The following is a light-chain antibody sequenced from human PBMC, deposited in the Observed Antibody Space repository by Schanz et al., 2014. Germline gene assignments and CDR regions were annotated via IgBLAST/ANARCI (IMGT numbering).Light chain of an antibody. Sequence: EIVLTQSPGTLSLSPGERATLSCRASQSVSSSYLAWYQQKPGQAPRLLIYGESTRATGVPDRFRGSGSGTDLTLTISRLEPEDFAVYYCQQYGSSPETFGQGTKVEIK. J-gene: IGKJ1*01. CDR3: QQYGSSPET. CDR2: GES. V-gene: IGKV3-20*01. CDR1: QSVSSSY.